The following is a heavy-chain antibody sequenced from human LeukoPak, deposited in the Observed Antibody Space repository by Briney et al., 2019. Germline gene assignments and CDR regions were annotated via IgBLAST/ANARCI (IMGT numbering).Heavy chain of an antibody. D-gene: IGHD5-18*01. V-gene: IGHV3-30-3*01. CDR1: GFTFSSYA. CDR2: ISYDGSNK. J-gene: IGHJ4*02. CDR3: ARAAMAYYFDY. Sequence: GRSLRLSCAASGFTFSSYAMHWVRQAPGKGLEWVAVISYDGSNKYYADSVKGRFTISRDNSKNTLYLQMNSLRAEDTAMYYCARAAMAYYFDYWGQGTLVTVSS.